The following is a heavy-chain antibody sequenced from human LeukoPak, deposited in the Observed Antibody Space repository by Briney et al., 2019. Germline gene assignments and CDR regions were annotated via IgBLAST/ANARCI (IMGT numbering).Heavy chain of an antibody. Sequence: GGSLRLSCAASGFTFSNYWMHWVRQAPGKGLVWVSRINNDGSDTTYADSVKGRFTISRDNAKNTLYLQMNSLRAEDTAVYYCAKGEFRSFYYFDYWGQGTLVTVSS. CDR1: GFTFSNYW. D-gene: IGHD6-13*01. V-gene: IGHV3-74*03. J-gene: IGHJ4*02. CDR2: INNDGSDT. CDR3: AKGEFRSFYYFDY.